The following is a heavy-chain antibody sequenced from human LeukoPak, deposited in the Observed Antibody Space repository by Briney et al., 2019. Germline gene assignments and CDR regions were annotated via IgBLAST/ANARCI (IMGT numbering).Heavy chain of an antibody. CDR3: AKGYCSGSCYNGLDY. D-gene: IGHD2-15*01. CDR2: IRFDGTNK. Sequence: GGSLRLSCAASGFTFSTYGMHWVRPAPGKGLGWVAFIRFDGTNKYYADSVKGRFAISRDSSKNTLYLQMNSLRAEDTAVYYCAKGYCSGSCYNGLDYWGQGTLVTVSS. J-gene: IGHJ4*02. V-gene: IGHV3-30*02. CDR1: GFTFSTYG.